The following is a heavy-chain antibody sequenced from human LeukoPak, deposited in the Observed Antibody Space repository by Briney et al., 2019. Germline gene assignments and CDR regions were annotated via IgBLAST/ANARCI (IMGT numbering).Heavy chain of an antibody. J-gene: IGHJ5*02. Sequence: GASVKVSCKASGYTFTGYYMHWVRQAPGQGLEWMGWINPNSGGTNYAQKFQGRVTMTRDTSISTAYMELSRLRSDDTAVYYCARAQPYDSSGYKRIWFDPWGQGTLVTVSS. D-gene: IGHD3-22*01. CDR2: INPNSGGT. CDR3: ARAQPYDSSGYKRIWFDP. V-gene: IGHV1-2*02. CDR1: GYTFTGYY.